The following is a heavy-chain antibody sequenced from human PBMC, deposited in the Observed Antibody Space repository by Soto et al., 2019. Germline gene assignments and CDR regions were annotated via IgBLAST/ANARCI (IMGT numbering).Heavy chain of an antibody. J-gene: IGHJ6*02. CDR1: GGSVSSIIAA. D-gene: IGHD2-2*01. CDR3: ARVFRYCSSTSCYFSYYYYYGMDV. Sequence: SPTLSLTCAISGGSVSSIIAALKWIRQSPSRGLEWLGRTYYRAKWYNDYAVPVKSRKTIIPDTSKNLFSLQLNSVTPEDTAVYYCARVFRYCSSTSCYFSYYYYYGMDVWGQGTTVTVSS. CDR2: TYYRAKWYN. V-gene: IGHV6-1*01.